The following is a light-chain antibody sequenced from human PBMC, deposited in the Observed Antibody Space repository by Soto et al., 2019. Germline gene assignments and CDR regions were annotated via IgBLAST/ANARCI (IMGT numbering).Light chain of an antibody. Sequence: DIQMTRSPSTLSASVGDRVIVTCRASQSISNWLAWYQQKPGEAPKLLIYAASSLQSGVPTRFSGSGSGTDFTLTITSLQPEDFAVYYCQQYGTSPRTFGQGTKVDIK. CDR1: QSISNW. J-gene: IGKJ2*01. CDR3: QQYGTSPRT. V-gene: IGKV1-5*01. CDR2: AAS.